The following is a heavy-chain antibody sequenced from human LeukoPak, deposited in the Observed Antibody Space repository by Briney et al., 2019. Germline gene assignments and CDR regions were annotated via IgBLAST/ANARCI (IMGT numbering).Heavy chain of an antibody. Sequence: PGGSLRLSCTASGFTFSSYAMHWVRQAPGKGLEWVAVISYDGSNKYYADSVKGRFTISRDNSKNTLYLQMNSLRAEDTAVYYCAKDLDPYIQLWPLDYWGQGTLVTVSS. J-gene: IGHJ4*02. V-gene: IGHV3-30-3*01. CDR2: ISYDGSNK. D-gene: IGHD5-18*01. CDR3: AKDLDPYIQLWPLDY. CDR1: GFTFSSYA.